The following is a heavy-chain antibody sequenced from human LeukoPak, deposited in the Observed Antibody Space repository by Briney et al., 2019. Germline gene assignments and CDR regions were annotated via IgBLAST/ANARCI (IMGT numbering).Heavy chain of an antibody. CDR2: INHSGGT. D-gene: IGHD3-22*01. V-gene: IGHV4-34*01. CDR3: ARAPYYYDTSGFYSYFDY. Sequence: SETLSLTCAVYGGSFSGYYWSWIRQPPGKGLEWIGEINHSGGTNYNPSLKSRVTISVDTSKNQFSLKLTSVAAADRAVYYCARAPYYYDTSGFYSYFDYWGQGILVTVSS. CDR1: GGSFSGYY. J-gene: IGHJ4*02.